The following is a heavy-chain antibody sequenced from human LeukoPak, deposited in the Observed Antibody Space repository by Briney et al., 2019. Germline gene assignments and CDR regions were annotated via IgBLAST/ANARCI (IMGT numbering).Heavy chain of an antibody. J-gene: IGHJ3*02. CDR3: AKDGVAVAGTVGAFDI. CDR2: ISYDGSNK. Sequence: GGSLRLSCAASGFTFSSYGMHWVRRAPGKGLEWVAVISYDGSNKYYADSVKGRFTISRDNSKNTLYLQMNSLRAEDTAVYYCAKDGVAVAGTVGAFDIWGQGTMVTVSS. CDR1: GFTFSSYG. V-gene: IGHV3-30*18. D-gene: IGHD6-19*01.